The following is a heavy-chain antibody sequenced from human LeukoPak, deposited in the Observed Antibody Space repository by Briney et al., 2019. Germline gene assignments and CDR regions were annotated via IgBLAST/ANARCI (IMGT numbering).Heavy chain of an antibody. V-gene: IGHV4-39*02. CDR1: GASINSSSFY. CDR2: INYSGST. CDR3: ARSPGDVFDV. J-gene: IGHJ3*01. Sequence: SETLSLTCTVSGASINSSSFYWAWIRQPPGEGLACIGTINYSGSTYYNPSLKSRVTMSVDTSKNHFSLKLNSVTAADTATYYCARSPGDVFDVWGQGTLVTISS.